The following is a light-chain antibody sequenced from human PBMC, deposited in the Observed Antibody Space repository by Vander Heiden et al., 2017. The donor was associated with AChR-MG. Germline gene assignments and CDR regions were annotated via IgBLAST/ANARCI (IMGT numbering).Light chain of an antibody. Sequence: DIQMTQSPSSLSASVGDRVTITCRASQSISTFLHWYQRKPGKAPKLLIYSASNLESGVPSRFTGSGSGTDFTLTITSLQPEDFATYYCQQSYSTPTVGQGTKVETK. CDR1: QSISTF. CDR2: SAS. V-gene: IGKV1-39*01. J-gene: IGKJ1*01. CDR3: QQSYSTPT.